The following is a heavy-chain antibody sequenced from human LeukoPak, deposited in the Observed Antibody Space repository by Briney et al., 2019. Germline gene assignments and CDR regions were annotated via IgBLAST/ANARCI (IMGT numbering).Heavy chain of an antibody. D-gene: IGHD5-12*01. V-gene: IGHV1-18*04. Sequence: ASVKVSCKASGYTFTSYGISWVRQAPGQGLEWMGWISAYNGNTNYAQKLQGRVTMTTDTSTSTAYMELRSLRSDDTAVYYCARDPRDIVATDWFDPWGQGTLSPSPQ. CDR3: ARDPRDIVATDWFDP. J-gene: IGHJ5*02. CDR1: GYTFTSYG. CDR2: ISAYNGNT.